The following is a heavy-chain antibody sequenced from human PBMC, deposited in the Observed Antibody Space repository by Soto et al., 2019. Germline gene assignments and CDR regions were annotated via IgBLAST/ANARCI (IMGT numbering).Heavy chain of an antibody. Sequence: EVQLVESGGGLVQPGGPLGLPCEAPGLTLRNYDRPGVRQGTGKGLEWVSGISAAGDPDYADSVEGRFTISRENAQNSFFLQMNSLRVGDTAVYYCARTDRDFYGLDVWGQGTTVIVSS. CDR1: GLTLRNYD. CDR3: ARTDRDFYGLDV. V-gene: IGHV3-13*05. CDR2: ISAAGDP. J-gene: IGHJ6*02.